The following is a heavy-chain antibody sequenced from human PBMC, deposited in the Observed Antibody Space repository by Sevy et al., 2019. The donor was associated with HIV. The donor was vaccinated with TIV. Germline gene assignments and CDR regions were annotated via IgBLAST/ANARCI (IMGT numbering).Heavy chain of an antibody. CDR3: ARAQQITMLVVIGGLYFDF. CDR2: VKQDMSEK. CDR1: GFTFSSHW. D-gene: IGHD3-22*01. V-gene: IGHV3-7*01. J-gene: IGHJ4*02. Sequence: GGSLRLSCATSGFTFSSHWMTWVRQAPGKGLEWVANVKQDMSEKYYADSEKGRFTISRDNAKNSLYLEMNSLRAEDTAVYYCARAQQITMLVVIGGLYFDFWGQGTLVTVSS.